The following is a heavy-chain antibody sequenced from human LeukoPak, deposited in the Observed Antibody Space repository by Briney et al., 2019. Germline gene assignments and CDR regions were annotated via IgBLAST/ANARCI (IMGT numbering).Heavy chain of an antibody. CDR3: ARDPLDYGDSNVGGPTVGMDV. J-gene: IGHJ6*02. CDR1: GYSISSGYY. Sequence: SETLSLTCTVSGYSISSGYYWGWIRQPPGKGLEWIGSIYHSGSTYYNPSLKSRVTISVDTSKNQFSLKLSSVTAADTAVYYCARDPLDYGDSNVGGPTVGMDVWGQGTTVTVSS. D-gene: IGHD4-17*01. V-gene: IGHV4-38-2*02. CDR2: IYHSGST.